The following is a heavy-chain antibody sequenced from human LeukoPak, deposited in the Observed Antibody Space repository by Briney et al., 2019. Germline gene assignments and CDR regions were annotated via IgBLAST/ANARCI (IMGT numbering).Heavy chain of an antibody. J-gene: IGHJ4*02. CDR3: AKDHLTPHLGIAAAGHALGLVDY. Sequence: PGGSLRLSCAASGFTFSSYGMHWVRQAPGKGLEWVAVISYDGSNKYYADSVKGRFTISRDNSENTLYLQMNSLRAEDTAVYYCAKDHLTPHLGIAAAGHALGLVDYWGQGTLVTVSS. D-gene: IGHD6-13*01. CDR2: ISYDGSNK. V-gene: IGHV3-30*18. CDR1: GFTFSSYG.